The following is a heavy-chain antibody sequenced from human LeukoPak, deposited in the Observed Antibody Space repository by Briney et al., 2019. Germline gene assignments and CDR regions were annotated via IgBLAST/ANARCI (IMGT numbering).Heavy chain of an antibody. CDR1: GYTFTSYD. Sequence: ASVKVSCKASGYTFTSYDINWVRQAPGQGLEWMGWISAYNGNTNYAQKLQGRVTMTSDTSTSTAYMELRSLRSDDTAVYYCARESGRDFADWGQGTLVTVSS. J-gene: IGHJ4*02. CDR2: ISAYNGNT. CDR3: ARESGRDFAD. D-gene: IGHD2-21*01. V-gene: IGHV1-18*01.